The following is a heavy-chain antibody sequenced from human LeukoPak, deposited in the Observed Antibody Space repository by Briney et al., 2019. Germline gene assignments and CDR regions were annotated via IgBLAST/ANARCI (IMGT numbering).Heavy chain of an antibody. J-gene: IGHJ4*02. D-gene: IGHD2-2*01. V-gene: IGHV3-53*01. CDR2: IYGGGST. CDR3: AKVNWCSATCADA. CDR1: GFTVYTHY. Sequence: PGGSLRLSCAASGFTVYTHYMSWVRQAPGKGLEWVSVIYGGGSTYYTDSVKGRFTISRDNSENTLYLQMNSLRAEDTAVYYCAKVNWCSATCADAWGQGTLVTVSS.